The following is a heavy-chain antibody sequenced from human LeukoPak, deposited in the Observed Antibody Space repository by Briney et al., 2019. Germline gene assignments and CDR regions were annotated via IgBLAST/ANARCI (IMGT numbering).Heavy chain of an antibody. Sequence: GGSLRLSCAASGFSFSTXXXXWVRQAPGXXXXWVANIKQDXSEKYXXXXXXXRFTISRDNAKNSLYLQMNSLRAEDTAVYYCATDLGSSRPNFWGQGILVTVSS. CDR3: ATDLGSSRPNF. D-gene: IGHD6-13*01. J-gene: IGHJ4*02. CDR2: IKQDXSEK. CDR1: GFSFSTXX. V-gene: IGHV3-7*01.